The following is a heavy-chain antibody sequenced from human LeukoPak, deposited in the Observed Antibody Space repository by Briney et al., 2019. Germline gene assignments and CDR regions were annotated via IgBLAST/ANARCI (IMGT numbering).Heavy chain of an antibody. D-gene: IGHD2-15*01. CDR1: GYTFTGYY. V-gene: IGHV1-2*02. Sequence: ASVTVSCKASGYTFTGYYMHWVRQAPGQGPEWMGWINPNSGGTNYAQKFQGRVTMTRDTSISTAYMELSRLRSDDTAVYYCARDRCSGGSCYNDYWGQGTLVTVSS. CDR2: INPNSGGT. CDR3: ARDRCSGGSCYNDY. J-gene: IGHJ4*02.